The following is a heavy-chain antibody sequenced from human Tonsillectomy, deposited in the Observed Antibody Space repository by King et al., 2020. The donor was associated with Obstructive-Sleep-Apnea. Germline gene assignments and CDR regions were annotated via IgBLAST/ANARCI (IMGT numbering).Heavy chain of an antibody. J-gene: IGHJ4*02. Sequence: VQLVESGGGLEQPGGSLRLSCAASGFSFSSYAMNWVRQAPGKGLEWISYITISGTTIFYADSVNGRFTISRDDAKNSLHRQMASLRVEDTAVYYCAREGYSSGRWGGFFDNWGREPWSPSPQ. V-gene: IGHV3-48*04. D-gene: IGHD6-19*01. CDR3: AREGYSSGRWGGFFDN. CDR2: ITISGTTI. CDR1: GFSFSSYA.